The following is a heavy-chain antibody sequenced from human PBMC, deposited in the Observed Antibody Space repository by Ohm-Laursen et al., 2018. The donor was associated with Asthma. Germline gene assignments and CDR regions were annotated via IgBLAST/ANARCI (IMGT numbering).Heavy chain of an antibody. Sequence: SLRLSCTASGFTFSSYAMSWVRQAPGKGLEWVSAISGSGGSTYYADSVKGRFTISRDNSKNTLYLQMNSLRAEDTAVYYCAKVLVGATSMFDPWGQGTLVTVSS. CDR2: ISGSGGST. V-gene: IGHV3-23*01. D-gene: IGHD1-26*01. CDR1: GFTFSSYA. J-gene: IGHJ5*02. CDR3: AKVLVGATSMFDP.